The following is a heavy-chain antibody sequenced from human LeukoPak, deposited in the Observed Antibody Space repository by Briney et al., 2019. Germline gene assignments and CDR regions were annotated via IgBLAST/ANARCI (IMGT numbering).Heavy chain of an antibody. CDR3: AREVGLLGNY. Sequence: SETLSLTCTVSGVSISSSNSYWGWIRQPPGKGLEWIGSIYYSGNTYYNPSLKSRVTISVDTSKNQFSLKLSSVTAADTAVYYCAREVGLLGNYWGQGTLVTVSS. D-gene: IGHD1-7*01. CDR1: GVSISSSNSY. CDR2: IYYSGNT. V-gene: IGHV4-39*07. J-gene: IGHJ4*02.